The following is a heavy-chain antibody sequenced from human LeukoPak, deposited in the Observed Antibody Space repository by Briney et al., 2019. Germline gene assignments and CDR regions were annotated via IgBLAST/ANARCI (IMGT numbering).Heavy chain of an antibody. CDR2: IYYSGST. V-gene: IGHV4-59*01. CDR3: ARQRASYGSGIMDV. CDR1: GGSINTYY. Sequence: SETLSLTCTVSGGSINTYYWSWIRQPPGKGLEWIGYIYYSGSTNYSPSLKSRVTISVDTSKNQFSLKLRSVTAADTAVYYCARQRASYGSGIMDVWGQGTTVTVSS. J-gene: IGHJ6*02. D-gene: IGHD3-10*01.